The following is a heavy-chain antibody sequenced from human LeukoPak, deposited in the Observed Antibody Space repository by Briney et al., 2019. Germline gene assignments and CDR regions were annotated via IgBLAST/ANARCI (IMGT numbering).Heavy chain of an antibody. J-gene: IGHJ6*03. D-gene: IGHD3-10*01. CDR1: GYSISSGYY. CDR2: IYHSGST. CDR3: ARALSFGEFPDSSYYYMDV. Sequence: PSETLSLTCTVSGYSISSGYYWGWIRQPPGKGLEWIGSIYHSGSTYYNPSLKSRVTISVDTSKNQFSLKLSSVTAADTAVYYCARALSFGEFPDSSYYYMDVWGKGTMVTVSS. V-gene: IGHV4-38-2*02.